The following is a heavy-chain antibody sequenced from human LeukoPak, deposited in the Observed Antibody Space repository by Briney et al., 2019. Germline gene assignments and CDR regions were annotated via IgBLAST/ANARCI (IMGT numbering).Heavy chain of an antibody. V-gene: IGHV3-33*06. CDR1: GFTFSSYG. CDR3: AKGIYGGNPIHFDY. Sequence: PGRSLRLSCAASGFTFSSYGMHWVRQAPGKGLEWVAVIWYDGSNKYYADSVKGRFTISRDNSKNTLYLQMNSLRAEDTAVYYCAKGIYGGNPIHFDYWGQGTLVTVSS. J-gene: IGHJ4*02. CDR2: IWYDGSNK. D-gene: IGHD4/OR15-4a*01.